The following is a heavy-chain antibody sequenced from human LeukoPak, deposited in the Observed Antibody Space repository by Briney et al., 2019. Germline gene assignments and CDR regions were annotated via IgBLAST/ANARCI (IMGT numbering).Heavy chain of an antibody. CDR2: INPNSGGT. CDR3: ARSFIVVVPAAVDY. D-gene: IGHD2-2*01. V-gene: IGHV1-2*06. Sequence: ASVKVSCKASGYTFTGYYMHWVRQAPGQGLEWMGRINPNSGGTNYAQKFQGRVTMTRDTSISTAYMELSRLRSDDTAVYYCARSFIVVVPAAVDYWGQGTLVTVSS. CDR1: GYTFTGYY. J-gene: IGHJ4*02.